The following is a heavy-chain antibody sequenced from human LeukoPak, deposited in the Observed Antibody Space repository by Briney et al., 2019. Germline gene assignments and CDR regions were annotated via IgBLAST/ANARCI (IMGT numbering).Heavy chain of an antibody. V-gene: IGHV4-30-4*01. D-gene: IGHD3-22*01. J-gene: IGHJ5*02. Sequence: SQALSLTCTVSGGSISSGDYYWSWIRQPPGKGLEWIAYMYYSGSTYYNPSLKSRVTMSADTSKNQLSLKLSSVTAADTAVYYCARPYYYDSRIDPWGQGILVTVSS. CDR3: ARPYYYDSRIDP. CDR1: GGSISSGDYY. CDR2: MYYSGST.